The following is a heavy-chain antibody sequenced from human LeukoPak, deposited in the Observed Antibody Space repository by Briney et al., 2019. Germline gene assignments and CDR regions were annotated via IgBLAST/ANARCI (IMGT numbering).Heavy chain of an antibody. Sequence: ASVKVSCKAFGYTFTSNYMHWVRQAPGQGPEWMGVISPSGGSTTYAQKFQGRVTLTRDMSISTAYMELSSLRSDDTAVYYCASGFPTDASGHWPPRGSYWGQGTLVTVSS. CDR3: ASGFPTDASGHWPPRGSY. J-gene: IGHJ4*02. CDR2: ISPSGGST. V-gene: IGHV1-46*01. D-gene: IGHD3-16*01. CDR1: GYTFTSNY.